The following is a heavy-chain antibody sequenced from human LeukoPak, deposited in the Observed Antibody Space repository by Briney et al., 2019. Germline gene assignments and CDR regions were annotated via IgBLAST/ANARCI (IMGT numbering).Heavy chain of an antibody. Sequence: ASVKVSCKASGYTVTSYAMHWVRQAPGHRLEWMGWINAGNGNTKYSQKFRGRVTITRDTSASTAYMELSRRRSEDTAVYYCARGYSYHDAFDIWGQGTMVTVSS. V-gene: IGHV1-3*01. CDR3: ARGYSYHDAFDI. D-gene: IGHD5-18*01. CDR1: GYTVTSYA. J-gene: IGHJ3*02. CDR2: INAGNGNT.